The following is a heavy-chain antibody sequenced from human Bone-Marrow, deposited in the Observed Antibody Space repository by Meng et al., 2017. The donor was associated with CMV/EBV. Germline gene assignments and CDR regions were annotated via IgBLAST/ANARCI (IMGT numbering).Heavy chain of an antibody. Sequence: SETLSLTCAVYGGSFSGYYWSWIRQPPGKGLEWIGEINHSGSTNYNPSLKSRVTISVDTSKNQFSLKLSSVTAADTAVYYCARVGDTGTRHYYYYGMDVWGQGNTVTVSS. J-gene: IGHJ6*02. D-gene: IGHD3-10*01. CDR1: GGSFSGYY. CDR3: ARVGDTGTRHYYYYGMDV. CDR2: INHSGST. V-gene: IGHV4-34*01.